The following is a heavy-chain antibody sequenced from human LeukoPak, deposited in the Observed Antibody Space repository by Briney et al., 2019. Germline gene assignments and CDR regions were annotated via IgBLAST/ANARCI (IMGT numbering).Heavy chain of an antibody. D-gene: IGHD6-19*01. Sequence: GGSLRLSCAASGXTFSSYGMHWVRQAPGKGLEWVAVISYDGSNKYYADSVKGRFTISRDNSKNTLYLQMNSLRAEDTAVYYCAKDLVAVAGLEDAFDIWGQGTMVTVSS. J-gene: IGHJ3*02. CDR1: GXTFSSYG. CDR2: ISYDGSNK. CDR3: AKDLVAVAGLEDAFDI. V-gene: IGHV3-30*18.